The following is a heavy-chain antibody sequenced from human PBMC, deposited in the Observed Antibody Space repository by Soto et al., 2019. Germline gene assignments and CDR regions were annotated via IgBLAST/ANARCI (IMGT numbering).Heavy chain of an antibody. J-gene: IGHJ5*02. D-gene: IGHD2-15*01. V-gene: IGHV3-23*01. CDR1: GFTISSNA. CDR2: ISDRGDTT. Sequence: GGSLRLSCAASGFTISSNAMYWVRQAPGKGLEWVSGISDRGDTTHYADSVKGRFTISRDTSKNQFSLKLSSVTAADTAVYYCATAPRDIVVVVAAPGSGWFDPWGQGTQVTVSS. CDR3: ATAPRDIVVVVAAPGSGWFDP.